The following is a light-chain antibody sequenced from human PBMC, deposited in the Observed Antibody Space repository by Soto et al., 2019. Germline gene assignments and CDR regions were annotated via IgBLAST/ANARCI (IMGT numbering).Light chain of an antibody. CDR2: KAS. V-gene: IGKV1-5*03. CDR3: QQRHNWPIT. CDR1: QSISSW. Sequence: DIQMTQSPSTLSASVGDRVIITCRASQSISSWLAWYQQKPGKAPNLLIYKASTLESGVPSRFSGSGSGTEFTLTISSLEPEDFGVYYCQQRHNWPITFGQGTRLEIK. J-gene: IGKJ5*01.